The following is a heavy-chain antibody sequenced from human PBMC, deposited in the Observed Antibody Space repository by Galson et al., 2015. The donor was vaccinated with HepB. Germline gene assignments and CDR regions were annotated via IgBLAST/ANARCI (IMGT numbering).Heavy chain of an antibody. CDR3: AKEGRFRPQNWNFRGSWFDP. V-gene: IGHV1-2*02. Sequence: SVKVSCKASGYTFTGYYMHWVRQAPGQGPEWMGWINPNSGGTNHAQKFQGRVIMTRDTSISTVYMELRRLRSDDTAVYYCAKEGRFRPQNWNFRGSWFDPWGQGTLVIVSS. D-gene: IGHD1-7*01. J-gene: IGHJ5*02. CDR2: INPNSGGT. CDR1: GYTFTGYY.